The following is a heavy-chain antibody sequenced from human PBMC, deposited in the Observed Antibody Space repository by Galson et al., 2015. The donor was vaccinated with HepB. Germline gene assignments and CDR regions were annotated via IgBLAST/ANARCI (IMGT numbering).Heavy chain of an antibody. Sequence: SETLSLTCTVSGDSIISSRYYWGWIRQPPGKGLEWIGSIYYSGSTSYNPSLKSRVTISVDTSKNQFSLRLSSVTAADTAMYYCARRTLIAVAGYYFDYWGQGTLVTVSS. J-gene: IGHJ4*02. D-gene: IGHD6-19*01. V-gene: IGHV4-39*01. CDR2: IYYSGST. CDR3: ARRTLIAVAGYYFDY. CDR1: GDSIISSRYY.